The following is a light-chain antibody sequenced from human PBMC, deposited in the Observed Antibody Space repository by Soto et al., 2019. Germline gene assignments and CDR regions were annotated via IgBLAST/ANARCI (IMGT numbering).Light chain of an antibody. V-gene: IGKV3-20*01. Sequence: EIVLTQSPGTLSLSPGERATLSCRASQSASSSYLAWYQQTAGEATMLLIYGASSRATGIPYRFSGSGAATAFTLTISSLEPDDFAAYYCQQYSGSPLTFGGGTKVEIK. J-gene: IGKJ4*01. CDR2: GAS. CDR1: QSASSSY. CDR3: QQYSGSPLT.